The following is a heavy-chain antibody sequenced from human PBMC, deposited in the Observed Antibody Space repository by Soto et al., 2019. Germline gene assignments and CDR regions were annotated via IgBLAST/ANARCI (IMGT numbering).Heavy chain of an antibody. D-gene: IGHD3-3*01. CDR1: GFTFSSYG. CDR3: ARDDNLACITIARSYYYGMDV. V-gene: IGHV3-33*01. Sequence: QVQLVESGGGVVQPGRSLRLSCAASGFTFSSYGMHWVRQAPGKGLEWVAVIWYDGSNKYYAESVKGRFTISRDNSKNTLYLQMNSLRAEDTAVYYCARDDNLACITIARSYYYGMDVWGQGTTVTVSS. J-gene: IGHJ6*02. CDR2: IWYDGSNK.